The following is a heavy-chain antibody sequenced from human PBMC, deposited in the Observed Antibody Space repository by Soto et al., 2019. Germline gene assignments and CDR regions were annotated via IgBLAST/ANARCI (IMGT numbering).Heavy chain of an antibody. J-gene: IGHJ4*02. D-gene: IGHD3-10*01. CDR1: GFIFKMYW. CDR3: TRGPRPISTGTGAY. Sequence: EVQLVESGGGLVPPGGSVRLSGEASGFIFKMYWMHWVRQSPGKGLVWISRIYNDGTYSDYADSVRGRFTISRDNVNDTLYLQMNNLRAEDSGLYYCTRGPRPISTGTGAYWGQGTQVTVSS. CDR2: IYNDGTYS. V-gene: IGHV3-74*01.